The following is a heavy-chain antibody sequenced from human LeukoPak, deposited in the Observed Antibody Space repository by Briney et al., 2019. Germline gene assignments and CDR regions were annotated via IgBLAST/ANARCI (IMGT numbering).Heavy chain of an antibody. V-gene: IGHV4-59*01. J-gene: IGHJ3*02. CDR1: GGSISSYY. D-gene: IGHD5-12*01. CDR2: IYYSGST. CDR3: ARADSGYDHDAFDI. Sequence: SETLSLTCTVSGGSISSYYWSWIRQPLGKGLEWIGYIYYSGSTNYNPSLKSRVTISVDTSKNQFSLKLSSVTAADTAVYYCARADSGYDHDAFDIWGQGTMVTVSS.